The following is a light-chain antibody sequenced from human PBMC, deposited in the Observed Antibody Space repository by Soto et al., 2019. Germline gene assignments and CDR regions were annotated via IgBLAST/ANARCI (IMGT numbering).Light chain of an antibody. Sequence: QSVLTQPPSASATPGQRVTISCSGSSSNIGSNTVNWYQLLPGTTPKLLIYSNNQRPSGVPDRFSGSKSGTSASLAISGLQSEDEADYYCAAWDDSLNGWVFGGGTKLTVL. J-gene: IGLJ3*02. CDR3: AAWDDSLNGWV. CDR1: SSNIGSNT. V-gene: IGLV1-44*01. CDR2: SNN.